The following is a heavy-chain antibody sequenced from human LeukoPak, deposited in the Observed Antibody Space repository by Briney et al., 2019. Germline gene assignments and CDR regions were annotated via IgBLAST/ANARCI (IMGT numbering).Heavy chain of an antibody. V-gene: IGHV3-23*01. D-gene: IGHD5-18*01. CDR3: AKDGRGYSYGYGGWYFDY. Sequence: PGGTLRLSCAASGFTFSSYGMSWVRQAPGKGLEWVSAISGSGGSTYYADSVKGRFTISRDNSKNTLYLQMNSLRADDTAVYYCAKDGRGYSYGYGGWYFDYWGRGTLVTVSS. J-gene: IGHJ4*02. CDR2: ISGSGGST. CDR1: GFTFSSYG.